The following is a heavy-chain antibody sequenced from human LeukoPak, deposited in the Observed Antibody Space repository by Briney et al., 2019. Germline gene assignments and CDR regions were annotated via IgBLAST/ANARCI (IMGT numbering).Heavy chain of an antibody. CDR1: GGSFSGYY. V-gene: IGHV4-34*01. CDR3: ARGDYYDSSGYYLRLFDY. Sequence: SETLSLTCAVYGGSFSGYYWSWIRQPPGKGLEWIGEINHSGSTNYNPSLKSRVTISVDTSKNQFSLKLSSVTAVDTAVYYCARGDYYDSSGYYLRLFDYWGQGTLVTVSS. CDR2: INHSGST. D-gene: IGHD3-22*01. J-gene: IGHJ4*02.